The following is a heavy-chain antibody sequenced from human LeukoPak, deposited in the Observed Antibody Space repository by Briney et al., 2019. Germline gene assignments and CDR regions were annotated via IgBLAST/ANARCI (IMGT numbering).Heavy chain of an antibody. Sequence: PXGSLRLSCAASGFTFSSYSMNWVRQAPGKGLEWVSSISSSSSYIYYADSVKGRFTISRDNAKNSLYLQMNSLRAEDTAVYYCARDLERTSCIMDVWGQGTTVTVSS. CDR3: ARDLERTSCIMDV. V-gene: IGHV3-21*01. CDR1: GFTFSSYS. J-gene: IGHJ6*02. D-gene: IGHD2-2*01. CDR2: ISSSSSYI.